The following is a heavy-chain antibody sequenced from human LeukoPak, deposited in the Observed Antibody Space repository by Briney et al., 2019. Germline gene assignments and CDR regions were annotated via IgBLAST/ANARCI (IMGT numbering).Heavy chain of an antibody. Sequence: GGSLRLSCAASGFTFSSYSMNWVRQAPGKGLEWVSSVSSSSSYIYYADSVKGRFTISRDNAKNSLYLQMNSLRAEDTAVYYCATGYCSGGSCYRPSDYWGQGTLVTVSS. CDR2: VSSSSSYI. CDR3: ATGYCSGGSCYRPSDY. J-gene: IGHJ4*02. V-gene: IGHV3-21*01. CDR1: GFTFSSYS. D-gene: IGHD2-15*01.